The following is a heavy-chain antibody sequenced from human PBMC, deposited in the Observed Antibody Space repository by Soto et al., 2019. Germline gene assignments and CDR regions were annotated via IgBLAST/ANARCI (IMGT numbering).Heavy chain of an antibody. J-gene: IGHJ6*03. D-gene: IGHD3-3*01. CDR2: IYYSGST. CDR1: GGSISSSSYY. V-gene: IGHV4-39*01. Sequence: QLQLQESGPGLVKPSETLSLTCTVSGGSISSSSYYWGWIRQPPGKGLEWIGSIYYSGSTYYNPSLKSRVTISVDPSKNQFSLKLSSVTAADTAVYYCARACITIFGVVYYMDVWGKGTTVTVSS. CDR3: ARACITIFGVVYYMDV.